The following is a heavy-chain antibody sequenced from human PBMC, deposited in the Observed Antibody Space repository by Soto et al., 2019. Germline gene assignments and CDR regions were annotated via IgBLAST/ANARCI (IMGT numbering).Heavy chain of an antibody. J-gene: IGHJ4*02. D-gene: IGHD3-22*01. V-gene: IGHV3-23*01. CDR2: ISGSGGST. CDR3: AKDPRGITMIVVGILDFDY. Sequence: EVQLLESGGGLVQPGGSLRLSCAASGFTFSSYAMSWVRQAPGKGLEWVSAISGSGGSTYSADSVKGRFTISRDNSKNTLYLQMNSLRAEDTAVYYCAKDPRGITMIVVGILDFDYWGQGTLVTVSS. CDR1: GFTFSSYA.